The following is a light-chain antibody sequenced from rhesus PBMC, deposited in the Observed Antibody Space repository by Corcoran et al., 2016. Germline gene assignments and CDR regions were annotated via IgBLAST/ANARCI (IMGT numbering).Light chain of an antibody. V-gene: IGKV1-43*02. CDR1: QAINIY. CDR2: DAS. J-gene: IGKJ2*01. CDR3: LQYNSDLYS. Sequence: DIQMTQSPSSLFASVGDRVTIACRASQAINIYLSWYQQKTGKAPKLLFFDASALQSGVPSRFSGRGFGTDFSLTISSLQPEDVATYFCLQYNSDLYSFGQGTKVELK.